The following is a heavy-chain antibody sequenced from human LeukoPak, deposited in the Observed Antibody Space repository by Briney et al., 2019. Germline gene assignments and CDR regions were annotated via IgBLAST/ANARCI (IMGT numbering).Heavy chain of an antibody. D-gene: IGHD4-17*01. V-gene: IGHV3-7*03. Sequence: GGSLRLSCAASGFTFSRHWMNWVRQAPGKGLEWVANIKQGGGERNYVDSVKGRFTVSRDDAKSSLYLQTNSLRAEDTAIYYCARGPNYGSRTDYLDYWGQGTLVTVSS. CDR3: ARGPNYGSRTDYLDY. CDR1: GFTFSRHW. CDR2: IKQGGGER. J-gene: IGHJ4*02.